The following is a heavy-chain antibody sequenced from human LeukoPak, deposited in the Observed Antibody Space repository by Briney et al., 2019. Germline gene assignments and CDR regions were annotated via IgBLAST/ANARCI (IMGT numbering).Heavy chain of an antibody. CDR2: VTSGGST. D-gene: IGHD6-13*01. V-gene: IGHV3-23*01. CDR3: AKVPVWQQLVDY. Sequence: PGGSLRLSCAASGFTFSSYGMHWVRQAPGKGLEWVSGVTSGGSTYYADSVKGRFTISRDSSKNTLYLQMNSLRAEDTALYYCAKVPVWQQLVDYWGQGTLVTVSS. J-gene: IGHJ4*02. CDR1: GFTFSSYG.